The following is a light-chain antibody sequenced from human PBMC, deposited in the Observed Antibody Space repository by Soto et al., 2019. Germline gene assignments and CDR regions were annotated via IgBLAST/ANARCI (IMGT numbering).Light chain of an antibody. J-gene: IGKJ1*01. Sequence: IVLTQFPATLSLSPGERATLSCRASQSVSNNYLAWYQQKPGPAPRLLIYGASNRATGIPDRFSGSGSGTDFTLTISRLEPEDFAVYYCQQYGSSGTFGQGTKVDIK. CDR1: QSVSNNY. CDR3: QQYGSSGT. V-gene: IGKV3-20*01. CDR2: GAS.